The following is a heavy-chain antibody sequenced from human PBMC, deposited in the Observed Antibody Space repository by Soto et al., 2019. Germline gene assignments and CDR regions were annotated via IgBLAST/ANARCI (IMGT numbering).Heavy chain of an antibody. D-gene: IGHD3-3*01. J-gene: IGHJ5*02. CDR1: GFPFSNYA. CDR2: LSGSGGST. Sequence: GGSLRLSCVASGFPFSNYAMTWVRQAPGKGLEWVSALSGSGGSTYYADSVKGRFTISRDNSKNTLYLQMNSLRAEDTAVYYCARDFPSVVQYYDFWSGSHFDPWGQGTLVTVSS. CDR3: ARDFPSVVQYYDFWSGSHFDP. V-gene: IGHV3-23*01.